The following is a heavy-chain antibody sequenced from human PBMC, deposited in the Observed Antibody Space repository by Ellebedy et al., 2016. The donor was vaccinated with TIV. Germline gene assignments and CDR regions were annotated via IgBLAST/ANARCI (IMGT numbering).Heavy chain of an antibody. V-gene: IGHV1-2*02. CDR2: INPNSGGT. D-gene: IGHD4-23*01. CDR1: GYTFTGYY. CDR3: AREGKIGGNWFDP. J-gene: IGHJ5*02. Sequence: AASVKVSCKASGYTFTGYYMHWVRQAPGQGLEWMGWINPNSGGTNYAPKFQGRVTMTRDTSISPAYMELSRLRSDDKAVYYCAREGKIGGNWFDPWGQGTLVTVSS.